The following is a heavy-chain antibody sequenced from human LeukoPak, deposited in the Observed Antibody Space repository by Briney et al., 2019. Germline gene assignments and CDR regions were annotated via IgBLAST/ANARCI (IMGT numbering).Heavy chain of an antibody. CDR2: IFYSGST. CDR3: ARRITSSGWYRDDY. V-gene: IGHV4-59*08. D-gene: IGHD6-19*01. Sequence: SGTLSLTCTVSGDSINSYYRSWIRQAPGKGLEWIGYIFYSGSTNYNPALKSRGTISVDTSKNQSSLKLSSVTAADTAVYYCARRITSSGWYRDDYWGQGTLVTVSS. J-gene: IGHJ4*02. CDR1: GDSINSYY.